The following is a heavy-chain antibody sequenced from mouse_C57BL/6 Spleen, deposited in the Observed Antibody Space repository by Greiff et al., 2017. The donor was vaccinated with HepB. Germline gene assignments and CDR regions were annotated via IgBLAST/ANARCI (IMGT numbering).Heavy chain of an antibody. V-gene: IGHV1-50*01. J-gene: IGHJ2*01. CDR3: ARHYGSSYKSYFDY. D-gene: IGHD1-1*01. CDR2: IDPSDSYT. CDR1: GYTFTSYW. Sequence: VQLQQPGAELVKPGASVKLSCKASGYTFTSYWMQWVKQRPGQGLEWIGEIDPSDSYTNYNQKFKGKATLTVDTSSSPAYMQLSSLTSEDSAVYYCARHYGSSYKSYFDYWGQGTTLTVSS.